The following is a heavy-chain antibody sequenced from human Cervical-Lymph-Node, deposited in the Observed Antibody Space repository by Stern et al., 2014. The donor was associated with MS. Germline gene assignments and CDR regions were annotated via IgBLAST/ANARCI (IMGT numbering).Heavy chain of an antibody. CDR2: IWYDGSNK. CDR1: GFTFSSYG. V-gene: IGHV3-33*01. J-gene: IGHJ4*02. D-gene: IGHD3-22*01. Sequence: VQLVESGGGVVQPGRSLRLSCAASGFTFSSYGMHWVRQAPGKGLEWVAVIWYDGSNKYYADSVKGRFTISRDNSKNTLYLQINSLRAEDTAVYYCARDGPDSSGYYWFWDYWGQGTLVTVSS. CDR3: ARDGPDSSGYYWFWDY.